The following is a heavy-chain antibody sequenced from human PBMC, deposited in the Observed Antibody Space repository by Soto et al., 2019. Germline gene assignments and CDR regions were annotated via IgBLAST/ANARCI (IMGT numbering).Heavy chain of an antibody. CDR1: GFTFSSYW. V-gene: IGHV3-7*01. Sequence: EVQLVESGGGLVQPGGSLRLSCAASGFTFSSYWMSWVRQAPGKGLEWVANIKQDGSEKYYVDSVKGRFTISRDNAKNSLYLQMNSLRAEDTAVYYCARGHVVVTAMTSYFDYWGQGTLVTVSS. CDR2: IKQDGSEK. J-gene: IGHJ4*02. D-gene: IGHD2-21*02. CDR3: ARGHVVVTAMTSYFDY.